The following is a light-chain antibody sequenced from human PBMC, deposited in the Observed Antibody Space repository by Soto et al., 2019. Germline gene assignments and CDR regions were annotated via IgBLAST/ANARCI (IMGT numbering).Light chain of an antibody. Sequence: EIMMTQSPATLSVSPGERATLSCRASQSISSDLAWYQQKPGQAPRLLIYGASTRATGIPARFSGSGSGTDFTLTISSLQSEDFAVYYCQQYNNWPLFGGGTKVEIK. J-gene: IGKJ4*01. V-gene: IGKV3-15*01. CDR2: GAS. CDR1: QSISSD. CDR3: QQYNNWPL.